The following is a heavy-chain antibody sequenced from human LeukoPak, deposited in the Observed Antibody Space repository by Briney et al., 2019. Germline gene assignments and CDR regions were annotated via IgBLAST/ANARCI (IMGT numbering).Heavy chain of an antibody. Sequence: GGSLRLSCAASGFTFSSYSMNWVRQAPGKGLEWVSSISSSSSYIYYADSVKGRFTISRDNAKNSLYLQMNSLRAEDTAVYYCARVVSGSSGYYYVGAFDIWGQGTMVTVSS. V-gene: IGHV3-21*01. D-gene: IGHD3-22*01. J-gene: IGHJ3*02. CDR2: ISSSSSYI. CDR1: GFTFSSYS. CDR3: ARVVSGSSGYYYVGAFDI.